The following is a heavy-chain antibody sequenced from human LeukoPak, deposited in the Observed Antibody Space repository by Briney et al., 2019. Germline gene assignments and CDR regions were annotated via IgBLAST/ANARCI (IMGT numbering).Heavy chain of an antibody. CDR1: GYTFTGYY. CDR3: ARDLKWRVRADYYYMDV. J-gene: IGHJ6*03. V-gene: IGHV1-2*02. Sequence: ASVKVSCKASGYTFTGYYMHWVRQAPGQGLEWMGWINPNSGGTNYAQKFQGRVTMTRDTSISTAYMELSRLRSDDTAVYYCARDLKWRVRADYYYMDVWGKGTTVTVSS. CDR2: INPNSGGT. D-gene: IGHD3-10*01.